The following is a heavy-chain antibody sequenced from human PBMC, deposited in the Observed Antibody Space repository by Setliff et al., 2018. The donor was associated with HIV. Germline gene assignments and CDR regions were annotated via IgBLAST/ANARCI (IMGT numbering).Heavy chain of an antibody. J-gene: IGHJ1*01. V-gene: IGHV4-34*01. CDR1: GGSFSSYY. D-gene: IGHD3-22*01. CDR3: ARGRLSGYYAGGEYFQH. Sequence: SETLSFTCAVYGGSFSSYYWNWIRQSPGKGLEWIGEINHVGSTNYNSSLKSRITISVDTSKNQFSLKLSSVTAADTAVYYCARGRLSGYYAGGEYFQHWGQGTQVTVSS. CDR2: INHVGST.